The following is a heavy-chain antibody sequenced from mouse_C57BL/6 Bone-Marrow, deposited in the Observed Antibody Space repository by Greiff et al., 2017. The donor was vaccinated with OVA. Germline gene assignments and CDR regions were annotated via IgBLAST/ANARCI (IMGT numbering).Heavy chain of an antibody. D-gene: IGHD3-2*02. CDR2: FHPYNDDT. CDR1: GYTFTTYP. J-gene: IGHJ3*01. Sequence: VQLQQSGAELVKPGASVKMSCKASGYTFTTYPIEWLKQNHGRSLEWIGNFHPYNDDTKYNEKFKGKATLTVEKSSSTVYLELSRLTSDDSAVYYCARKVDSSGYWFAYWGQGTLVTVSA. V-gene: IGHV1-47*01. CDR3: ARKVDSSGYWFAY.